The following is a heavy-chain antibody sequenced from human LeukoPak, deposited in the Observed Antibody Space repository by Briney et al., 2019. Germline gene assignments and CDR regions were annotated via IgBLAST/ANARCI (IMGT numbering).Heavy chain of an antibody. CDR2: ISAYNGNT. CDR3: ARVGKLAYCGGDCYINDY. J-gene: IGHJ4*02. CDR1: GYTFTSYG. V-gene: IGHV1-18*01. D-gene: IGHD2-21*02. Sequence: ASVKVSCKASGYTFTSYGISWVRQAPGQGLEWMGWISAYNGNTNYAQKLQGRVTMTTDTSTSTAYMELRSLRSDDTAVYYCARVGKLAYCGGDCYINDYWGQGTLVTVSS.